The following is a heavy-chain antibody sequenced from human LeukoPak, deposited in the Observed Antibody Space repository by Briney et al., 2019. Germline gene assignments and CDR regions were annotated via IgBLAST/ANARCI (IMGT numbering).Heavy chain of an antibody. J-gene: IGHJ4*02. D-gene: IGHD3-3*01. CDR1: GFTFSSYW. Sequence: QSGGSLRLSCAASGFTFSSYWMHWVRQAPGEGLVWVSRINGDGSSITYADSVKGRFTISRDNAKNTLYLQMNSLRAEDTAVYYCARDPFGVVNIWGQGTLVTVSS. V-gene: IGHV3-74*03. CDR3: ARDPFGVVNI. CDR2: INGDGSSI.